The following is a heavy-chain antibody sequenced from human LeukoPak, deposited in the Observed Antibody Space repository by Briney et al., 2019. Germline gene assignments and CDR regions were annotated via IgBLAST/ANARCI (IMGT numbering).Heavy chain of an antibody. CDR2: ISYDGSNK. J-gene: IGHJ4*02. V-gene: IGHV3-30*04. CDR3: ARDLYSSGCDY. CDR1: GFTFSSYA. D-gene: IGHD6-19*01. Sequence: GRSLRLSCAASGFTFSSYAMHWVRQAPGKGLEWVAVISYDGSNKYYADSVKGRFTISRDNSKNTLYLQMNSLRAEDTAVYYCARDLYSSGCDYWGQGTLVTVSS.